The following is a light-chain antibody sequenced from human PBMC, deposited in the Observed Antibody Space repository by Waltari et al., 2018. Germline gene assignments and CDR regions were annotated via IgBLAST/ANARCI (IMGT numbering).Light chain of an antibody. CDR1: SSDVGGYNY. Sequence: QSALTQPPSASGSPGQSVTISCTGTSSDVGGYNYVSWYQQHPGKAPKHMIYEVSKRPPGVPDRSSGPTSGNTASLTVSGLQAEDEADYYCSSHAGNNNVLFGGGTKLTVL. CDR2: EVS. V-gene: IGLV2-8*01. CDR3: SSHAGNNNVL. J-gene: IGLJ2*01.